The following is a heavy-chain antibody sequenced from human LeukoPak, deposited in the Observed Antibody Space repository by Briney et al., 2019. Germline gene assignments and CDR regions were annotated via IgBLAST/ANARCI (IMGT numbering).Heavy chain of an antibody. CDR1: GFTFDDYA. J-gene: IGHJ3*02. Sequence: GRSLRLSCAASGFTFDDYAMHWVRQAPGKGLEWVSGISWNSGSIGYADSVKGRFTISRDNAKNSLHLQMNSLRAEDMALYYCAKGQSITVAGLLAFDIWGQGTMVTVSS. CDR2: ISWNSGSI. V-gene: IGHV3-9*03. D-gene: IGHD6-19*01. CDR3: AKGQSITVAGLLAFDI.